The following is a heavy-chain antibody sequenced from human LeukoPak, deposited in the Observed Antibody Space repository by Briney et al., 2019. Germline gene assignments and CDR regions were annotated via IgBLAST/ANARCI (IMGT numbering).Heavy chain of an antibody. D-gene: IGHD6-13*01. CDR3: AREVGPSWYRWFDP. V-gene: IGHV4-31*03. CDR2: IYYGGST. CDR1: GGSISSGGYY. J-gene: IGHJ5*02. Sequence: PSETLSLTCTVSGGSISSGGYYWSWIRQHPGKGLEWIGYIYYGGSTYYNPSLKSRVTISVDTSKNQFSLKLSSVTAADTAVYYCAREVGPSWYRWFDPWGQGTLVTVSS.